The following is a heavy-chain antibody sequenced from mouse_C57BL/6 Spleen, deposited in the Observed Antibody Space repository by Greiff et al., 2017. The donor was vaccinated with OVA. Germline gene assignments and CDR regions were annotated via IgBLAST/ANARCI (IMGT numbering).Heavy chain of an antibody. CDR1: GYTFTSYW. CDR2: IDPSDSYT. J-gene: IGHJ2*01. D-gene: IGHD4-1*01. Sequence: QVQLQQPGAELVMPGASVKLSCKASGYTFTSYWMHWVKQRPGQGLEWIGEIDPSDSYTNYNQKFKGKSTLTVDKSSSTAYMQLSSLTSEDSAVYYCAREGNWDYFDYWGQGTTLTVSS. CDR3: AREGNWDYFDY. V-gene: IGHV1-69*01.